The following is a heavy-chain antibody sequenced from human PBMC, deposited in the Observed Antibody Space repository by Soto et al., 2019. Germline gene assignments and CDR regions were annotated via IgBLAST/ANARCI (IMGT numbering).Heavy chain of an antibody. J-gene: IGHJ4*02. D-gene: IGHD3-10*02. CDR3: TRGMFTIDY. CDR2: INAVNGNT. Sequence: GASVKVSCKASGYNFTTNAMHWVRQAPGQRLEWMGWINAVNGNTKYSQKFQGRVTITRDTSASTAYMELSSLRSEDTAVCYCTRGMFTIDYWGQGTLVTVSS. V-gene: IGHV1-3*01. CDR1: GYNFTTNA.